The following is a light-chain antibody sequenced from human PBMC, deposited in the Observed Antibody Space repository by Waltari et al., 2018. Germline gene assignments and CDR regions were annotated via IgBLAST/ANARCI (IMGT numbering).Light chain of an antibody. V-gene: IGKV3-11*01. J-gene: IGKJ4*01. CDR3: QHRTTWPPSLT. CDR1: QSVSSS. Sequence: IVLTQSPATLSSSPGERATLSCRASQSVSSSLAWYQQKPGQTPRLLIYDTSKRATVIPARFSGSGSGTDFTLTISSLEPEDFAVYYCQHRTTWPPSLTFGGGTRVEVK. CDR2: DTS.